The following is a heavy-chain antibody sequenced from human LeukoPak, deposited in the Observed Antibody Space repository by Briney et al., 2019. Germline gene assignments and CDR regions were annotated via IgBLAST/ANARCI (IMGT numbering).Heavy chain of an antibody. V-gene: IGHV3-23*01. Sequence: PGGSLRLSCAASGFTFSNYAMTWVRQAPGKGLEWVSAISGSGGSTYYADSVKGRFTISRDNSKNTLYLQMNSLRAEDTAVYYCAKDIGRIAVAGSFDYWGQGTLVTVSS. J-gene: IGHJ4*02. CDR1: GFTFSNYA. D-gene: IGHD6-19*01. CDR3: AKDIGRIAVAGSFDY. CDR2: ISGSGGST.